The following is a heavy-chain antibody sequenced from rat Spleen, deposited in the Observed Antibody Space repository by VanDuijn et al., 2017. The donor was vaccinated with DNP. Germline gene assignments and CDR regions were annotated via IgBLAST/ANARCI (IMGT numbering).Heavy chain of an antibody. Sequence: EVRLVESGGGLVQPGRSLKLSCAASGFTFGDYAMAWVRQSPQKGLEWVATITSDGSSTYYRVSVKGRFTISRENAKRTLYLQMDGLRSEDTATYYFATSEACTTDAWGQGTSVTVSS. CDR3: ATSEACTTDA. J-gene: IGHJ4*01. V-gene: IGHV5S10*01. D-gene: IGHD1-1*01. CDR2: ITSDGSST. CDR1: GFTFGDYA.